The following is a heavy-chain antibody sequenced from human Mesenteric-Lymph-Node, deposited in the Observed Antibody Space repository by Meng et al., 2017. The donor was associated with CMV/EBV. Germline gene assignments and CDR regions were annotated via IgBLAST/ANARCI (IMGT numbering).Heavy chain of an antibody. Sequence: HVQLPEPGHALAKPSETLSLTCTVSCGSFSSYPWSWIRQPTGKGLEWVGYMSYSGSTNYNPSLKSRITMSLDTSKNQFSLELSSVTAADTAVYYCGRDNWGSIDYWGQGTLVTVSS. D-gene: IGHD7-27*01. V-gene: IGHV4-59*01. CDR1: CGSFSSYP. CDR2: MSYSGST. CDR3: GRDNWGSIDY. J-gene: IGHJ4*02.